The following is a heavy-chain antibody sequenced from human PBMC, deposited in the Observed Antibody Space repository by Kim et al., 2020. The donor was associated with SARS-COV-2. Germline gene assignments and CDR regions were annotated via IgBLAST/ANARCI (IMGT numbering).Heavy chain of an antibody. J-gene: IGHJ6*02. D-gene: IGHD2-15*01. CDR1: GGSISSYY. CDR2: IYYSGST. Sequence: SETLSLTCTVSGGSISSYYWSWIRQPPGKGLEWIGYIYYSGSTNYNPSLKSRVTISVDTSNNQFSLKLSSVTAAETAVYYCARGPRRGYCSGGSCNPNYYYYGMDVWGQGTTVTVSS. V-gene: IGHV4-59*01. CDR3: ARGPRRGYCSGGSCNPNYYYYGMDV.